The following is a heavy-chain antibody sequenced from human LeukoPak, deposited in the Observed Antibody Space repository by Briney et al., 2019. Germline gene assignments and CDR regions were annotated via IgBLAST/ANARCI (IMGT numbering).Heavy chain of an antibody. CDR2: ISVSDGST. CDR3: AKDPVNDYDDYAFP. Sequence: PGGSLRLSCAASGFTFSSYAMSWVRQAPGKGLEWVSTISVSDGSTYYADSVKGRFTISRDNSKNTLFLQMNSLRAEDTAVYYCAKDPVNDYDDYAFPWGQGTLVTVSS. V-gene: IGHV3-23*01. J-gene: IGHJ5*02. CDR1: GFTFSSYA. D-gene: IGHD4-17*01.